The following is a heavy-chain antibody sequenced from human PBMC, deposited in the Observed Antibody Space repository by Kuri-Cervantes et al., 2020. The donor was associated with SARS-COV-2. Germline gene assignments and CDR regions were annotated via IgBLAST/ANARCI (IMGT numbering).Heavy chain of an antibody. CDR2: IYYSGST. Sequence: SETLSLTCTVSGCSISSYYWSWIRQPPGKGLEWIGYIYYSGSTNYNPSLKSRVTISVDTSKNQFSLKLSSVTAADTAVYYCARDRLGRYYFDYWGQGTLVTVSS. J-gene: IGHJ4*02. V-gene: IGHV4-59*01. D-gene: IGHD7-27*01. CDR1: GCSISSYY. CDR3: ARDRLGRYYFDY.